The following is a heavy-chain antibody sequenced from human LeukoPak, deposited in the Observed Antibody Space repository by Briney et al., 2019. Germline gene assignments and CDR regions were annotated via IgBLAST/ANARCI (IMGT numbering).Heavy chain of an antibody. J-gene: IGHJ4*02. V-gene: IGHV4-59*01. CDR3: ARVGTYYRSLDS. Sequence: PSETLPLTCTVSGGSINDASWNWIRQPPGQGLEWIGYIYHSGGTNYNPSLKSRVTISLDTSKNQFSLKLSSVTAAGTAVYYCARVGTYYRSLDSWGQGTLVTVSS. D-gene: IGHD3-10*01. CDR2: IYHSGGT. CDR1: GGSINDAS.